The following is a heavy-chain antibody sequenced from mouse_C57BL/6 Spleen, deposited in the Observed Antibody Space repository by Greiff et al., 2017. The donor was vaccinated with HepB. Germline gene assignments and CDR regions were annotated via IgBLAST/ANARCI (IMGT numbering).Heavy chain of an antibody. CDR3: ARAGPLYYFDY. CDR2: IYPGSGNT. CDR1: GYSFTSYY. V-gene: IGHV1-66*01. Sequence: QVQLQQSGPELVKPGASVKISCKASGYSFTSYYIHWVKQRPGQGLEWIGWIYPGSGNTKYNEKFKGKATLTADTSSSTAYMQLSSLTSEDSAVYYCARAGPLYYFDYWGQGTTLTVSS. D-gene: IGHD3-1*01. J-gene: IGHJ2*01.